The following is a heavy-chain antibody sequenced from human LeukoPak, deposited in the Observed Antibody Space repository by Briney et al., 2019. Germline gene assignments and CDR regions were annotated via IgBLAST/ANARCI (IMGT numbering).Heavy chain of an antibody. CDR1: GYTFTSYY. V-gene: IGHV1-46*03. CDR2: INPSGGST. CDR3: AREGVTTAVDY. J-gene: IGHJ4*02. D-gene: IGHD4-17*01. Sequence: ASAKVSCKASGYTFTSYYMHWVRQAPGQGLEWMGIINPSGGSTSYTQKFQGRVTMTRDTSTSTVYMELSSLRSEDTAVYYCAREGVTTAVDYWGQGTLVTGSS.